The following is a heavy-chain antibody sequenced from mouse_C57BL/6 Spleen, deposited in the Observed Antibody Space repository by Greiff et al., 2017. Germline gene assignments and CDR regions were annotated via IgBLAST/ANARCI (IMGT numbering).Heavy chain of an antibody. D-gene: IGHD1-1*01. CDR1: GFTFSNYW. J-gene: IGHJ4*01. CDR3: GRQEERYYGPYAMDY. Sequence: LQQSGGGLVQPGGSMKLSCVASGFTFSNYWMNWVRQSPEKGLEWVAQISLKSDNYATHYAESVKGRFTISRDDSESMLYLQMNNLKTEDTAMYYCGRQEERYYGPYAMDYWGQGTSVTGSS. V-gene: IGHV6-6*02. CDR2: ISLKSDNYAT.